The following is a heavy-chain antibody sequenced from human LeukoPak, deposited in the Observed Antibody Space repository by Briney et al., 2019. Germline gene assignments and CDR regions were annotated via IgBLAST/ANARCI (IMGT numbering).Heavy chain of an antibody. Sequence: ASVKVSRQASRYTLTSYGISWVRQPPGHGLEWMGWINDYNGNTNYAQKLQGRVTMNTDTSTSTAYMELRSLRSDDTAVYYCARDVKIFGVVIISDPFDYWGQGALVTVSS. J-gene: IGHJ4*02. CDR3: ARDVKIFGVVIISDPFDY. CDR1: RYTLTSYG. CDR2: INDYNGNT. D-gene: IGHD3-3*01. V-gene: IGHV1-18*01.